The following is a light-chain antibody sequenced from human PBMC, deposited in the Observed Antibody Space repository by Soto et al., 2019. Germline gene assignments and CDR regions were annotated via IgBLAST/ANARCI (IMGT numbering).Light chain of an antibody. J-gene: IGKJ5*01. CDR1: QSVSSS. Sequence: EIVLTQSPGTLSLSPGERATLSCRASQSVSSSRLAWYQQKPGQAPRLLIYGASTRATGFPARFSGSGSGTEFTLTISSLQSEDFAVYYCQQYNGWPITFGQGTRLEIK. V-gene: IGKV3-15*01. CDR2: GAS. CDR3: QQYNGWPIT.